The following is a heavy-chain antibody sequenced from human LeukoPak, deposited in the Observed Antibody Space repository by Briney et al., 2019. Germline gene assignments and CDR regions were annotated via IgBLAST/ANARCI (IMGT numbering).Heavy chain of an antibody. CDR2: INAYNGNT. J-gene: IGHJ5*02. V-gene: IGHV1-18*01. D-gene: IGHD6-19*01. CDR1: GYTFTSYG. CDR3: ARDPEILGSSGWYWFDP. Sequence: GAAVKDSCKASGYTFTSYGISWVRPAPGQGLEWMGWINAYNGNTNNAQKLEGRVTMTTDTSTSTAYMELRSLRSDDTAVYYCARDPEILGSSGWYWFDPWGQGTLVTVSS.